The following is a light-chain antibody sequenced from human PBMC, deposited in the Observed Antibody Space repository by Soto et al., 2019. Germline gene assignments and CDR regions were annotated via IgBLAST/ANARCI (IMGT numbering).Light chain of an antibody. V-gene: IGKV1-27*01. CDR1: QGISNY. CDR3: EKYNSAYT. J-gene: IGKJ2*01. CDR2: AAS. Sequence: DIQMTQSPSSLSASVGDRVTITCRASQGISNYLAWYQQKPGKVPKLLIYAASILRSGVPSRFSGIGSGTDFTLTISSLQPEDVATYYCEKYNSAYTFGQGTKLEIK.